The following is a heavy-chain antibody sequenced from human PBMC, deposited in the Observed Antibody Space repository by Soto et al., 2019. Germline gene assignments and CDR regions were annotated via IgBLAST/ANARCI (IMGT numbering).Heavy chain of an antibody. Sequence: QVQLQESGPGLVKPSGTLSLTCAVSGGSISSSNWWSWVRQPPGKGLEWIGEIYHSGSTNYHPSLKGRVTMSVDKSQNQLSLKLSSVTAADTAVYYCASTAKAYCSGGNCYYYYRMDVWGQGTTVTVYS. J-gene: IGHJ6*02. D-gene: IGHD2-15*01. CDR1: GGSISSSNW. V-gene: IGHV4-4*02. CDR3: ASTAKAYCSGGNCYYYYRMDV. CDR2: IYHSGST.